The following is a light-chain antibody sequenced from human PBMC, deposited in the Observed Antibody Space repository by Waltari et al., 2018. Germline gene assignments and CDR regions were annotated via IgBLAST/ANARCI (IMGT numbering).Light chain of an antibody. J-gene: IGKJ3*01. CDR3: QQYNNWLFT. CDR1: QSVSSN. Sequence: EIVMTQSPATLSVSPGERATLSCRASQSVSSNLAWYQQKPCQAPRLLIYGASTRATGIPARFRGSGSGTEFTLTISSMQSEDFAFYYCQQYNNWLFTFGPGTKVDIK. CDR2: GAS. V-gene: IGKV3-15*01.